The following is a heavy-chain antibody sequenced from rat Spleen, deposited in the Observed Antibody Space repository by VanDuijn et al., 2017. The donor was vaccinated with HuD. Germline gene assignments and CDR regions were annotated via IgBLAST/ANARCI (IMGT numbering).Heavy chain of an antibody. V-gene: IGHV5-7*01. J-gene: IGHJ2*01. CDR1: GFTFSDYN. D-gene: IGHD1-9*01. CDR3: ERHGYIAYFDY. CDR2: ISYDGSST. Sequence: EVQLVESGGGLVQPGRSLKLSCAASGFTFSDYNMAWVRQAPKKGLEWVATISYDGSSTYYRGPVKGRFTISRDNAKSTLSLQMDSLRCGDAATYFCERHGYIAYFDYWGQGVMVTVS.